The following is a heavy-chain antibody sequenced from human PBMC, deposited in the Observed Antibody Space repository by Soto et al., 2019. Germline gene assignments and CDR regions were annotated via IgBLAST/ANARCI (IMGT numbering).Heavy chain of an antibody. Sequence: PGGSLRFSCAASGFIFSDYYMSWIRQAPGKGLEWVSYITSGGGTIYYADSVKGRFTISRDNAKNSLSLQMNSLRAEDTAGYYCARVRQGRFDYWGQGTLVTVSS. V-gene: IGHV3-11*01. CDR2: ITSGGGTI. CDR3: ARVRQGRFDY. D-gene: IGHD1-26*01. CDR1: GFIFSDYY. J-gene: IGHJ4*02.